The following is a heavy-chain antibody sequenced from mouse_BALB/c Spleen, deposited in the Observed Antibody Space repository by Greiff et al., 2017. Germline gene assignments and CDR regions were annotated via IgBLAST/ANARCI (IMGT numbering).Heavy chain of an antibody. D-gene: IGHD1-1*02. CDR3: ARKEGYGPPWFAY. CDR1: GYTFTSYW. V-gene: IGHV1-7*01. Sequence: QVQLKQSGAELAKPGASVKMSCKASGYTFTSYWMHWVKQRPGQGLEWIGYINPSTGYTEYNQKFKDKATLTADKSSSTAYMQLSSLTSEDSAVYYCARKEGYGPPWFAYWGQGTLVTVSA. J-gene: IGHJ3*01. CDR2: INPSTGYT.